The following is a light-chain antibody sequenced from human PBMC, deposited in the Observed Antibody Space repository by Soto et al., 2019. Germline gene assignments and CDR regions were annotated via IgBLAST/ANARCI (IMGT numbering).Light chain of an antibody. CDR3: QQYSTYTIT. CDR1: QSVTTW. Sequence: GDRVTITCRASQSVTTWLAWYQQKPGKAPKLLIYKASNLESGLPSRFTGSGSGTEFTLTISSLKSDDFATYYCQQYSTYTITFGQGTRLEIK. J-gene: IGKJ5*01. CDR2: KAS. V-gene: IGKV1-5*03.